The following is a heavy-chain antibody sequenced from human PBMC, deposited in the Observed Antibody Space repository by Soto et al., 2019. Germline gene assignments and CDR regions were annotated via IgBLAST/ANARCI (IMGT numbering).Heavy chain of an antibody. Sequence: WGSLRLSCAASGFTFSSYAMSWVRQAPGKGLEWVSAISGSGGSTYYADSVKGRFTISRDNSKNTLYLQMNSLRAEDTAVYYCARDPYSWGSYYSLSEYFQHWGQGTLVTVSS. CDR1: GFTFSSYA. D-gene: IGHD1-26*01. J-gene: IGHJ1*01. CDR2: ISGSGGST. CDR3: ARDPYSWGSYYSLSEYFQH. V-gene: IGHV3-23*01.